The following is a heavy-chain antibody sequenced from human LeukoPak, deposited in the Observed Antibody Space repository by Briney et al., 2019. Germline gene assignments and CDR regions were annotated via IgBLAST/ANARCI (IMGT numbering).Heavy chain of an antibody. CDR3: ARELNAYYDFWSGPENWFDP. V-gene: IGHV3-7*01. D-gene: IGHD3-3*01. CDR2: IKQDGREK. Sequence: GGSLRLSCAASGLTFSSYWMSWVRQAPGKGLEWVANIKQDGREKYYVDSVKGRFTISRDNAKNSLYLQMNSLRAEDTAVYYCARELNAYYDFWSGPENWFDPWGQGTLVTVSS. CDR1: GLTFSSYW. J-gene: IGHJ5*02.